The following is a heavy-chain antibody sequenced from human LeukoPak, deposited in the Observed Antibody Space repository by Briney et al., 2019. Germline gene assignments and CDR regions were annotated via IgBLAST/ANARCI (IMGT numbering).Heavy chain of an antibody. D-gene: IGHD6-13*01. V-gene: IGHV1-18*01. CDR1: GYTFTSYG. J-gene: IGHJ1*01. Sequence: GASVKVSCKASGYTFTSYGISWVRQAPGQGLEWMGWISAHNGNTNYAQKLQGRVTMTTDTSTSTAYMELRSLRSDDTAVYYCATPPIGYSSSWYEYFQHWGQGTLVTVSS. CDR2: ISAHNGNT. CDR3: ATPPIGYSSSWYEYFQH.